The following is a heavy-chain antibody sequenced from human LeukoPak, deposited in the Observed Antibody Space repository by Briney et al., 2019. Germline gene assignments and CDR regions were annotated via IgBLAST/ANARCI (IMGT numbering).Heavy chain of an antibody. D-gene: IGHD3-16*02. Sequence: PGGSLRLSCSASGFPFANTWMTWVRQAPGKGPEWVGRIKSKHDGSTTDYAAPVKGRFTISRDDSKNTLYLQMTSLNAEDSAVYFCATVIFVYSAFDIWGQGTVVTVSS. CDR2: IKSKHDGSTT. CDR1: GFPFANTW. CDR3: ATVIFVYSAFDI. V-gene: IGHV3-15*01. J-gene: IGHJ3*02.